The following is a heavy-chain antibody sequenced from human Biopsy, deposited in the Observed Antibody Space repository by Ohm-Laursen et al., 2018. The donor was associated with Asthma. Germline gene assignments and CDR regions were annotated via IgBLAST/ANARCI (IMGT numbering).Heavy chain of an antibody. CDR1: RFTYE. V-gene: IGHV3-30-3*01. Sequence: SLRLSCSASRFTYEMHWVRQAPGKGLEWVAVISYDGSSIYYADYVKGRFTISRDNSKNTLSLQMSSLTAEDTAVYYCASESYLRGFGHTLDLWGQGTQVTFS. D-gene: IGHD5-12*01. CDR2: ISYDGSSI. CDR3: ASESYLRGFGHTLDL. J-gene: IGHJ5*02.